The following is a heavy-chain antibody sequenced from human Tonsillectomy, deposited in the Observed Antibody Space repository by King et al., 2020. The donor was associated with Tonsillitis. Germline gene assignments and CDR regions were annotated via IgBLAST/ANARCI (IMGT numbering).Heavy chain of an antibody. J-gene: IGHJ6*02. D-gene: IGHD3-10*01. CDR2: ISWNSGSI. CDR3: AKDIGNYGSGKGYYGMDV. CDR1: GFTFDDYA. V-gene: IGHV3-9*01. Sequence: VQLVESGGGLVQPGRSLRLSCAASGFTFDDYAMHWVRQVPGKGLEWVSGISWNSGSIGYADSVKGRFTISRDNGKNSLYLQMNSLRAEDTALYYCAKDIGNYGSGKGYYGMDVWGQGTTVTVSS.